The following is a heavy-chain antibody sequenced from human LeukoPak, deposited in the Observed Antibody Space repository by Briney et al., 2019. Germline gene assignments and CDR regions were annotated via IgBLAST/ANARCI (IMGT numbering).Heavy chain of an antibody. CDR2: IKQDGSEK. CDR1: GFTFSSYW. V-gene: IGHV3-7*03. Sequence: PGGSLRLSCAASGFTFSSYWMSWVRQAPGKGLEWVANIKQDGSEKYYVDSVKGRLTISRDNSNNKLYLQMNSLRAEDTAIYYCAKDPVSIGPAFAFWGPGTMVTVSS. J-gene: IGHJ3*01. D-gene: IGHD5/OR15-5a*01. CDR3: AKDPVSIGPAFAF.